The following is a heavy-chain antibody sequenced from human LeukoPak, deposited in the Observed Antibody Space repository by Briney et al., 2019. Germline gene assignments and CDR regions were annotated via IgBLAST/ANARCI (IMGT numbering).Heavy chain of an antibody. V-gene: IGHV3-53*01. CDR1: GFTVSSNS. CDR2: INSDNT. J-gene: IGHJ4*02. CDR3: ARRAGAYSHPYDY. Sequence: GGSLRLSCTVSGFTVSSNSMSWVRQAPGKGLEWVSFINSDNTHYSDSVKGRFTISRDNAKNTLYLQMNRLRAEDTAVYYCARRAGAYSHPYDYWGQGTLVTVSS. D-gene: IGHD4/OR15-4a*01.